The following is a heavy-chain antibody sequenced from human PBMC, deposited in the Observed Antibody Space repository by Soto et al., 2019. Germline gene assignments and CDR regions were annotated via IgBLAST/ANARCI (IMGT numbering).Heavy chain of an antibody. V-gene: IGHV4-4*02. J-gene: IGHJ4*02. CDR1: GGSISSSNC. D-gene: IGHD6-6*01. CDR3: ARLEYSSSSPFDY. Sequence: SETLSLTCAVSGGSISSSNCWSWVRQPPGKGLEWIGDIYHSGSTNYNPSLMSRVTISVDKSKNQFSLKLSSVTAADTAVYYCARLEYSSSSPFDYWGQGTLVTVSS. CDR2: IYHSGST.